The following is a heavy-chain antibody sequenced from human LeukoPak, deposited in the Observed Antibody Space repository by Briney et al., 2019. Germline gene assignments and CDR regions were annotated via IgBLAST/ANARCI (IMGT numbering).Heavy chain of an antibody. CDR1: GGTFSSYA. Sequence: SVKVSCKASGGTFSSYAISWVRPAPGQGLAWMGGIIPIRGIANHAQKFQGTVTITADKSTSTAYMELSSLRSEDTAVYYCAGGAYYYGSGSYPDYWGQGTLVTVSS. CDR3: AGGAYYYGSGSYPDY. V-gene: IGHV1-69*04. D-gene: IGHD3-10*01. CDR2: IIPIRGIA. J-gene: IGHJ4*02.